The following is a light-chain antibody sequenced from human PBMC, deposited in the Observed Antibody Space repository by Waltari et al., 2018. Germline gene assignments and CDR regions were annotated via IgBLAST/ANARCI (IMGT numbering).Light chain of an antibody. Sequence: DIQMTQSPSTLSASVGDRVTITCRASQSVSDWLAWYQQKPGKAPELLIFDVSTLKSGVPSRFSGRGSGTEFTLTISSLQPDDFATYYCQQSYSTPRTFGQGTKVEIK. V-gene: IGKV1-5*01. CDR3: QQSYSTPRT. J-gene: IGKJ1*01. CDR2: DVS. CDR1: QSVSDW.